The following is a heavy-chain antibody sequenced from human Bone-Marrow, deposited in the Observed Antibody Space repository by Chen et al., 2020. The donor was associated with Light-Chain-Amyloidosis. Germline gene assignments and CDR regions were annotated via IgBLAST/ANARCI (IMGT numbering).Heavy chain of an antibody. D-gene: IGHD5-12*01. CDR1: GYTFPNYW. CDR2: IYPDDSDA. V-gene: IGHV5-51*01. J-gene: IGHJ4*02. Sequence: EVQLEQSGPEVKKPGESLKISCKGYGYTFPNYWTGWVRQMPGKGLEWMGVIYPDDSDARYSPSFEGQVTISADKSITTAYLQWRSLKASDTAMYYCARRRDGYNFDYWGQGTLVTVSS. CDR3: ARRRDGYNFDY.